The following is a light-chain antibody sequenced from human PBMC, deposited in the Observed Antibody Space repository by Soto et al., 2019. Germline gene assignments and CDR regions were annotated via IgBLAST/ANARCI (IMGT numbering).Light chain of an antibody. CDR3: QQYGTSPIT. V-gene: IGKV3-20*01. CDR1: QSVTNN. CDR2: GAY. Sequence: EIVMRQSPATLSLSPGQRATLSFMASQSVTNNLAWYQQKPGQAPRLLISGAYRRATGIPDRFSGSGSATDFTLTISRLEPEDFVLYYCQQYGTSPITFGLGTRLEIK. J-gene: IGKJ5*01.